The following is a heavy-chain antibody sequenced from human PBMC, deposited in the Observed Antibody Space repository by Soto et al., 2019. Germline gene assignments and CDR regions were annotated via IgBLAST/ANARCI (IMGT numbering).Heavy chain of an antibody. Sequence: XVSLRLSCAASGFIFENFGMSWVRQAPGKGLEWISSISGSGFKKYYADSVKGRFTISRDNSKSTVYLELNNLSAEDTAVYHCAKNQGVELVPLATVDWFDPWGQGTLVTVSS. D-gene: IGHD1-26*01. CDR3: AKNQGVELVPLATVDWFDP. J-gene: IGHJ5*02. CDR2: ISGSGFKK. CDR1: GFIFENFG. V-gene: IGHV3-23*01.